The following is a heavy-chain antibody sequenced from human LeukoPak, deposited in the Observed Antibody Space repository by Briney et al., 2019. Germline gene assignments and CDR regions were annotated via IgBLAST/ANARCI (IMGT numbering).Heavy chain of an antibody. Sequence: PGGSLRLSCAASGFTFSSYAMSWVRQAPGKGLQWASAISGSGGRTYYADSVKGRFTISRDNSKNTLYLQVNSLRAEDTAVYYCAREVRSIAARPYAFDIWGQGTMVTVSS. D-gene: IGHD6-6*01. CDR1: GFTFSSYA. CDR3: AREVRSIAARPYAFDI. V-gene: IGHV3-23*01. CDR2: ISGSGGRT. J-gene: IGHJ3*02.